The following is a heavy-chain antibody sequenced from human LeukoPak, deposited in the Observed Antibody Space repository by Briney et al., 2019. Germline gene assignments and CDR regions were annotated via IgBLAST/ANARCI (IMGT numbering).Heavy chain of an antibody. CDR3: ARRAVTYDAFDI. CDR1: GGSISSYY. D-gene: IGHD4-17*01. CDR2: IYYSGST. J-gene: IGHJ3*02. Sequence: PSETLSLTCTVSGGSISSYYWSWLRQPPGKGLEWIGYIYYSGSTNYNPSLKSRVTISVDTSKNQFSLKLSSVTAADTAVYYCARRAVTYDAFDIWGQGTMVTVSS. V-gene: IGHV4-59*08.